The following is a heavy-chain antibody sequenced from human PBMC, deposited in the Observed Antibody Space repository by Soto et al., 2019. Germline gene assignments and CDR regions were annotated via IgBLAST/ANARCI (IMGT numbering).Heavy chain of an antibody. V-gene: IGHV4-30-4*01. CDR1: SGSSSSGYYY. CDR2: IYYSGST. J-gene: IGHJ4*02. Sequence: LXLTCTVSSGSSSSGYYYWSWIRQPPGKGLEWIGYIYYSGSTYYNPSLKSRVTISVDTSKNQFSLKLSSVTAADTAVYYCARASYYDSSGLNDYWGQGALVTVSS. D-gene: IGHD3-22*01. CDR3: ARASYYDSSGLNDY.